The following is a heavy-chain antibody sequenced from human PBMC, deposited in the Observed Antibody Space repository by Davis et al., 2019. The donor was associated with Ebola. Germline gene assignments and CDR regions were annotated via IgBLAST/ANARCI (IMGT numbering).Heavy chain of an antibody. J-gene: IGHJ4*02. CDR3: AKALFSKGGGEVFDY. CDR2: IWHDGSKT. D-gene: IGHD3-16*01. Sequence: PGGSLRLSCAASGFTFGNYPMHWVRQAPGKGLEWVALIWHDGSKTYYADSVQGRLTTSRDNSKSTLNLQMYSLRTEDTAVYYCAKALFSKGGGEVFDYWGQGSLVTVSS. CDR1: GFTFGNYP. V-gene: IGHV3-30*02.